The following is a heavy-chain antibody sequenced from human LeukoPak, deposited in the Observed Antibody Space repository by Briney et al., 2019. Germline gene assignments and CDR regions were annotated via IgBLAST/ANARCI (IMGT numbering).Heavy chain of an antibody. V-gene: IGHV3-23*01. J-gene: IGHJ1*01. CDR1: KFTFSSSA. D-gene: IGHD3-22*01. CDR3: ATGMENYDGSGYYSYFQH. Sequence: PGGSLRLSRAASKFTFSSSAMSWVRQAPGKGLEWVSGINGGGGSTFYADSVKGRFTISRDNSKNTLYLQMHSLRAEDTAVYYCATGMENYDGSGYYSYFQHWGQGTLVTVSS. CDR2: INGGGGST.